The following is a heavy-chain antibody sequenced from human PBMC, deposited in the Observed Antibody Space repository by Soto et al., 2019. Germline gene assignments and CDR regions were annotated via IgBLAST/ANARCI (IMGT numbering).Heavy chain of an antibody. D-gene: IGHD3-22*01. CDR2: ISGSRGST. J-gene: IGHJ3*02. CDR1: GFTFSNYV. CDR3: ARAYNYDGSGVSVNDGFDI. Sequence: EVQLLESGGGLIQPGGSLRLSCSASGFTFSNYVMSWVRQAPGKGLEWVSGISGSRGSTFYADSVRGRFTISRDNSKNTLYLQMNSLRAEDTAVYYCARAYNYDGSGVSVNDGFDIWGQGTMVTVSS. V-gene: IGHV3-23*01.